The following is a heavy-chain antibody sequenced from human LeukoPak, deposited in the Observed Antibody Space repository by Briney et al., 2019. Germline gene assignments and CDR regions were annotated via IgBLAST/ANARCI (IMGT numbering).Heavy chain of an antibody. CDR1: GFTFSSYG. CDR2: IRYDGSNK. D-gene: IGHD5-18*01. V-gene: IGHV3-30*02. CDR3: AKDLIATAMADDAFDI. Sequence: GGSLRLSYAASGFTFSSYGMHWVRQAPGKGLEWVAFIRYDGSNKYYADSVKGRFTISRDNSKNTLYLQMNGLRAEDTAVYYCAKDLIATAMADDAFDIWGQGTMVTVSS. J-gene: IGHJ3*02.